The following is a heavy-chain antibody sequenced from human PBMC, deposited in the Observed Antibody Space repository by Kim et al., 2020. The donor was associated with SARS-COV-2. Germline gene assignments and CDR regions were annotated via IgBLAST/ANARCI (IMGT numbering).Heavy chain of an antibody. J-gene: IGHJ6*02. Sequence: GGSLRLSCAASGFTFDDYTMHWVRQAPGKGLEWVSLISWDGGSTYYADSVKGRFTISRDNSKNSLYLQMNSLRTEDTALYYCAKDTSPTVTIGDYYYGMDVWGQGTTVTVSS. CDR2: ISWDGGST. CDR1: GFTFDDYT. D-gene: IGHD4-4*01. CDR3: AKDTSPTVTIGDYYYGMDV. V-gene: IGHV3-43*01.